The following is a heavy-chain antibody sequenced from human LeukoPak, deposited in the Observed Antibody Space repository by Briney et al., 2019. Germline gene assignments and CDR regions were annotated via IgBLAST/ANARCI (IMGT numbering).Heavy chain of an antibody. CDR2: IHHGGST. CDR1: GGSISNSNW. CDR3: AKAGAYSNGYHEYPNYVDY. D-gene: IGHD3-22*01. J-gene: IGHJ4*02. Sequence: SGTLSLTCAVSGGSISNSNWWSWVRQSPGKGLEWIGEIHHGGSTTYNPSLKSRVTISLDESKNQFSLKLNSVTAADTAIYYCAKAGAYSNGYHEYPNYVDYWGQGTLVTVSS. V-gene: IGHV4-4*02.